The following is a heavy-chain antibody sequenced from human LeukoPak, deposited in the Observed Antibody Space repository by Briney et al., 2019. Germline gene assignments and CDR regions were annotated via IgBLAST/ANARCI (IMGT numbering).Heavy chain of an antibody. CDR1: GYTFTSYG. CDR2: ISGYNGNT. D-gene: IGHD2-8*01. J-gene: IGHJ4*02. Sequence: ASVKVSCKASGYTFTSYGISWVRQAPGQGLEWMGWISGYNGNTNYAQKLQGRVTMTTDTSTSTAYMELRSLRSDDTAVYYCAVDKYCSNGVCYPDYWGQGTLVTVSS. CDR3: AVDKYCSNGVCYPDY. V-gene: IGHV1-18*01.